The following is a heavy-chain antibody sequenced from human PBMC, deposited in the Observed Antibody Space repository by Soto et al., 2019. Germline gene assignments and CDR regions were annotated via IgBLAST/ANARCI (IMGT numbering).Heavy chain of an antibody. CDR3: ARDRAFCSGYSPSHYYYYYGMDV. Sequence: GGSLRLSCAASGFIFSSFGMHWVRQAPGKGLEWVAVIWYDGSNQYYADSMKGRLIISRDNSNNTLYLQMHSLRVEDTAVYYCARDRAFCSGYSPSHYYYYYGMDVWGQGTTVTVSS. CDR1: GFIFSSFG. J-gene: IGHJ6*02. CDR2: IWYDGSNQ. V-gene: IGHV3-33*01. D-gene: IGHD3-3*01.